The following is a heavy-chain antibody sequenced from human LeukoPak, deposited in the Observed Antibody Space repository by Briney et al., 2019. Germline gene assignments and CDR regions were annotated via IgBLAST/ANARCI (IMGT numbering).Heavy chain of an antibody. CDR1: GFTFSSYE. Sequence: GGSLRLSCAASGFTFSSYEMHWVRQAPGKGLEWVANIKQDGSEKYYVDSVKGRFTISRDNAKNSPYLQMNSLRAEDTAVYYCARCGAQRIAAAGSLYYYYMDVWGKGTTVTISS. D-gene: IGHD6-13*01. CDR2: IKQDGSEK. CDR3: ARCGAQRIAAAGSLYYYYMDV. J-gene: IGHJ6*03. V-gene: IGHV3-7*01.